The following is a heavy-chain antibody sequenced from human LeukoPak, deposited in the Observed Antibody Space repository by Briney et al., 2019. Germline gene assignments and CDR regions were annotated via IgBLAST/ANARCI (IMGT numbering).Heavy chain of an antibody. J-gene: IGHJ4*02. CDR1: GYSFTDYW. CDR2: FYPGDSDT. D-gene: IGHD6-25*01. Sequence: GESLKISCKGSGYSFTDYWIGWVRQMPGKGLEWRGIFYPGDSDTRYSPSFQGQVTISAEKSINTAYLQWSSLRASDTAMYYCTRERYFDYWGQGTLVTVSS. V-gene: IGHV5-51*01. CDR3: TRERYFDY.